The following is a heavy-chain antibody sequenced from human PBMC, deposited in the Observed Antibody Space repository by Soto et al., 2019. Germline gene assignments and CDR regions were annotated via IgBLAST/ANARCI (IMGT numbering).Heavy chain of an antibody. Sequence: GASLKISCKVSGYGFTSYWIGCVRQMPGKGLEWMGIIYPGDSDTRYSPSFQGQVTISADKSISTAYLQWSSLKASDTAMYYCARLINFDDTPYYYYTDVWGKGTTVTVSS. CDR1: GYGFTSYW. D-gene: IGHD3-9*01. CDR2: IYPGDSDT. V-gene: IGHV5-51*01. CDR3: ARLINFDDTPYYYYTDV. J-gene: IGHJ6*03.